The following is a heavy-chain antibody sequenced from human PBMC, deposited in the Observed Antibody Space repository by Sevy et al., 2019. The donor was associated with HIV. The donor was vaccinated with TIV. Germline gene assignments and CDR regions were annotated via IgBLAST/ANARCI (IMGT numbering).Heavy chain of an antibody. CDR2: ISGSGGST. V-gene: IGHV3-23*01. J-gene: IGHJ5*02. CDR3: AKESRCGYLS. Sequence: GGSLRLSCTASGFIFNSYVISWVRQAPGKGLEWVSTISGSGGSTYYAESVKGRLTVSRDNSKNTVYLQMDSLRDEDTAVYYCAKESRCGYLSWGQGTLVTVSS. D-gene: IGHD3-22*01. CDR1: GFIFNSYV.